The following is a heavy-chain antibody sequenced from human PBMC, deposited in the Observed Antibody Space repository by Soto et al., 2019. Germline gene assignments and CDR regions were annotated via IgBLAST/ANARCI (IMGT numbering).Heavy chain of an antibody. CDR1: GYTFTGYY. CDR3: ASDVGYYDFWRGYYQQRTYYGMDV. V-gene: IGHV1-2*04. J-gene: IGHJ6*02. CDR2: INPNSGGT. D-gene: IGHD3-3*01. Sequence: ASVKVSCKASGYTFTGYYMHWVRQAPGQGLEWMGWINPNSGGTNYAQKFQGWVTMTRDTSISTAYMELSRLRSDDTAGYYCASDVGYYDFWRGYYQQRTYYGMDVWSQGTTVTIAS.